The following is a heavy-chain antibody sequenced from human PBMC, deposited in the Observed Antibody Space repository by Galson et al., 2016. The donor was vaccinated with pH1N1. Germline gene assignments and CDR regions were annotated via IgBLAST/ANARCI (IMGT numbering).Heavy chain of an antibody. V-gene: IGHV3-9*01. Sequence: SLRLSCAASGFTFSTYWMTWVRQAPGKGLEWVSGISWNSGSIGYADSVKGRFAISRDNAKNSLYLQMNSLRAEDTALYYCAKVTGYLYGYVDYWGQGTLVTVSS. J-gene: IGHJ4*02. CDR3: AKVTGYLYGYVDY. CDR1: GFTFSTYW. CDR2: ISWNSGSI. D-gene: IGHD5-18*01.